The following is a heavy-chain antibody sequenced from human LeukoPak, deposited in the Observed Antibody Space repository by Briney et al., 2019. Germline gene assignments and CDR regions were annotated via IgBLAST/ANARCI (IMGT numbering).Heavy chain of an antibody. D-gene: IGHD2-2*01. J-gene: IGHJ4*02. CDR2: IRPSGDNT. Sequence: GGSLRLSCAASGFTFSSYDMTWVRQAPGRGLEWVSSIRPSGDNTYYADSVKGRFTISRDNAKNSLYLQMNSLRAEDTAVYYCARGPSLGSSTSSTDYWGQGTLVTVSS. V-gene: IGHV3-23*01. CDR1: GFTFSSYD. CDR3: ARGPSLGSSTSSTDY.